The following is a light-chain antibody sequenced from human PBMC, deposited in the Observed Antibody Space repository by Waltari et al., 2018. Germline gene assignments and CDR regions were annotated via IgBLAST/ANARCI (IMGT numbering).Light chain of an antibody. V-gene: IGKV1-9*01. CDR3: QQRSNWRELT. CDR2: SAS. CDR1: QCISNY. Sequence: DIQLTQSPSFLSASVRDRVTITCRASQCISNYLAWYQQKPGKATKLLIYSASTLQSGVPSRFSGSGSGTEFSLTISSLQPEDFAVYYCQQRSNWRELTFGGGTKVEIK. J-gene: IGKJ4*01.